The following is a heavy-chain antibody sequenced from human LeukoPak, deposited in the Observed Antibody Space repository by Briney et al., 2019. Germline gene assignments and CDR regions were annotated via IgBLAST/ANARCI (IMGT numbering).Heavy chain of an antibody. CDR3: ARGDCGGSCYSEKYFDY. V-gene: IGHV4-34*01. Sequence: PSETLSLTCAVYGGSFSGYYWSWIRRPPGKGLEWIGEINHSGSTNHNASLKSRVTISVDTSKNQFSLKLSSVTAADTAVYYCARGDCGGSCYSEKYFDYWGQGTLVTVSS. CDR1: GGSFSGYY. J-gene: IGHJ4*02. CDR2: INHSGST. D-gene: IGHD2-15*01.